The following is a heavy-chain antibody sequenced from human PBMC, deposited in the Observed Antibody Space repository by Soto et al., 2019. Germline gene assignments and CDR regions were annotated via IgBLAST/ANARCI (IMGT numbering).Heavy chain of an antibody. V-gene: IGHV1-69*12. CDR3: ARLRGYSYAHDAFDI. CDR1: RGTFGSYS. D-gene: IGHD5-18*01. J-gene: IGHJ3*02. Sequence: QVQLVQSGAEVKKPESSMKVSCKASRGTFGSYSINWVRQAPGQGLEWMGGIIPIFSTANYAQKFQGRVTITADESTSTAYMELSSLRSEDTVVYYCARLRGYSYAHDAFDIWGQGTMVTVSS. CDR2: IIPIFSTA.